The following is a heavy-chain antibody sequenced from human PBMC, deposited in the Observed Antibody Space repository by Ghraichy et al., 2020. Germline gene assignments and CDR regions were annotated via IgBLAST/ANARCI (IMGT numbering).Heavy chain of an antibody. D-gene: IGHD3-10*01. CDR3: ARARITMVRGVILPYCFDY. CDR2: ISSSSSYI. CDR1: GFTFNPYS. V-gene: IGHV3-21*01. J-gene: IGHJ4*02. Sequence: GGSLRLSCVASGFTFNPYSMNWVRQAPGKGLEWVSSISSSSSYIYYADSVKGRFTISRDNAKNSLYLQMNSLRAEDTAVYYCARARITMVRGVILPYCFDYWGQGTPVTVSS.